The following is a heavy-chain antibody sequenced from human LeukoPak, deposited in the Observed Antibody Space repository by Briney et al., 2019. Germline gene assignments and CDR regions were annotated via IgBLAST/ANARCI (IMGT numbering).Heavy chain of an antibody. V-gene: IGHV1-18*01. D-gene: IGHD3-10*01. CDR3: AREGTKLPWFGELRITRYYYYYMDV. CDR2: ISTYNGNT. Sequence: GASVKVSCKASGYTFTNYGISWVRQAPGQGLEWMGWISTYNGNTKYAQKLQGRVTMTTDTSTSTANMELRSLRSDDTAVYYCAREGTKLPWFGELRITRYYYYYMDVWGKGTTVTISS. CDR1: GYTFTNYG. J-gene: IGHJ6*03.